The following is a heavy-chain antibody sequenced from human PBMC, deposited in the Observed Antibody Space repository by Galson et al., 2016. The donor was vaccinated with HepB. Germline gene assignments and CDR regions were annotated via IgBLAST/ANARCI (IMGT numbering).Heavy chain of an antibody. D-gene: IGHD2-15*01. V-gene: IGHV4-4*02. J-gene: IGHJ4*02. CDR2: IYHTGIT. CDR1: GGSLSTRNW. Sequence: SETLSLTCAVSGGSLSTRNWWSWIRQTPGKGLEWIGEIYHTGITNYNPSLKSRITMSLDKSKNQFSLKLNSVTAADTAVYYCANLGYCSGGDCYSVDWGQGTMVTVSS. CDR3: ANLGYCSGGDCYSVD.